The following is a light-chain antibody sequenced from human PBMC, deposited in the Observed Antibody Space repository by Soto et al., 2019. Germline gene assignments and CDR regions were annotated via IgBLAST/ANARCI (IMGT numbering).Light chain of an antibody. CDR2: DAS. J-gene: IGKJ3*01. V-gene: IGKV1-33*01. CDR3: QHYNDLLFT. Sequence: DLQMTQTPSSLSASVGDRVSITCQASQDISNFLNWYQQKPGKAPKLLISDASTLETGVTSRFSGSGSGTDFTFTISSLQPEAIATYFCQHYNDLLFTFGPGTKVDLK. CDR1: QDISNF.